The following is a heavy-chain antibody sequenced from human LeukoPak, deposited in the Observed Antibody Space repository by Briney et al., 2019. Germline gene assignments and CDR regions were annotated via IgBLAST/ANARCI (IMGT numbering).Heavy chain of an antibody. CDR3: ARGGAARPYYYYYYMDV. D-gene: IGHD6-6*01. CDR1: GFTFSSYW. J-gene: IGHJ6*03. Sequence: GSLRLSCAASGFTFSSYWMSWVRQPPGKGLEWIGEINHSGSTNYNPSLKSRVTISVDTSKNQFSLKLSSVTAADTAVYYCARGGAARPYYYYYYMDVWGKGTTVTVSS. V-gene: IGHV4-34*01. CDR2: INHSGST.